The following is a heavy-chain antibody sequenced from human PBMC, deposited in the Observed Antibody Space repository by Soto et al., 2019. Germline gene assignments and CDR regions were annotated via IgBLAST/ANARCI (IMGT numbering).Heavy chain of an antibody. Sequence: QLQLQESGPGLVKPSETLSLTCTVSGGSISSSSYYWGWIRQPPGKGLEWIGSIYYSGSTYYNPSLKSRVTIPVDTSKNQFSLKLSSVTAADTAVYYCAREGRTVTTNWFDPWGQGTLVTVSS. CDR2: IYYSGST. D-gene: IGHD4-4*01. CDR3: AREGRTVTTNWFDP. V-gene: IGHV4-39*02. J-gene: IGHJ5*02. CDR1: GGSISSSSYY.